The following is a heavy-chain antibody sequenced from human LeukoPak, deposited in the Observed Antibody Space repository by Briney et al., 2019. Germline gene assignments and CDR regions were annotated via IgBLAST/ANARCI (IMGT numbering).Heavy chain of an antibody. CDR1: GGSITTYY. CDR2: IYYGGST. D-gene: IGHD5-12*01. CDR3: ARHVIYSGVYSYWFDP. V-gene: IGHV4-59*08. Sequence: PSETLSLTCTVSGGSITTYYWSWIRQPPGKGLEWIAFIYYGGSTNYNPSLKSRVAMSLDTSKNQFSLRLTSVTAADTAVYYCARHVIYSGVYSYWFDPWGLGTLVTVSS. J-gene: IGHJ5*02.